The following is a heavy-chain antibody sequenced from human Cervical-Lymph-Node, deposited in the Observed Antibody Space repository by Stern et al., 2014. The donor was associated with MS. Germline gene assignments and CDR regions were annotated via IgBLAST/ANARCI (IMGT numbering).Heavy chain of an antibody. Sequence: VQLVESGAEVKKPGASVKVSCKASGYSFTAYYIHWVRQAPGQGLEWMGWSGTDTGGANYAQRFQGRVPMTRDTSISTTYMELSRLRSDDTAVYYCARDRGSHSDYWGQGTLVTVSS. CDR1: GYSFTAYY. CDR2: SGTDTGGA. V-gene: IGHV1-2*02. CDR3: ARDRGSHSDY. J-gene: IGHJ4*02. D-gene: IGHD1-26*01.